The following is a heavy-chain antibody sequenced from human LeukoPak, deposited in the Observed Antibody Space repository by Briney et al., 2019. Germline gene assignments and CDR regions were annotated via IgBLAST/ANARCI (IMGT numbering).Heavy chain of an antibody. J-gene: IGHJ4*02. CDR3: ARVLFYSSGNKSNRVDY. Sequence: ASVKVSCKASGYTFTGNYIHWVRQAPGQGLEWMGWINPDSGGTNYAQKFQGRVTMTRDTSIRTAYMELSRLRSDDTAVYYWARVLFYSSGNKSNRVDYWGQGTLVTVSS. D-gene: IGHD6-19*01. V-gene: IGHV1-2*02. CDR1: GYTFTGNY. CDR2: INPDSGGT.